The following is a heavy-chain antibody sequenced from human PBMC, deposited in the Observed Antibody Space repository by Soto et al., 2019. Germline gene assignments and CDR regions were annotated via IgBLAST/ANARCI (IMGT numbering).Heavy chain of an antibody. CDR3: ARMASGSFYGAFRF. V-gene: IGHV3-21*01. Sequence: GGSLRLSCVASGFTFSSYTMNWVRQAPGKGLEWVSSISSNSNYIYYADSVKGRFTISRDNTKNSLYLQMNSLRAEDTAVYYCARMASGSFYGAFRFWGQGTLVTVSS. J-gene: IGHJ4*02. D-gene: IGHD1-26*01. CDR2: ISSNSNYI. CDR1: GFTFSSYT.